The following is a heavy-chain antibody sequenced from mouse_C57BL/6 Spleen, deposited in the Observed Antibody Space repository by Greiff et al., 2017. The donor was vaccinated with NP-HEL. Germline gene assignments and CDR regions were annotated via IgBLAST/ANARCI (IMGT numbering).Heavy chain of an antibody. J-gene: IGHJ1*03. D-gene: IGHD2-5*01. CDR1: GYSITSGYY. V-gene: IGHV3-6*01. CDR2: ISYDGSN. CDR3: ARDLGYSNWYFDV. Sequence: EVKLMESGPGLVKPSQSLSLTCSVTGYSITSGYYWNWIRQFPGNKLEWMGYISYDGSNNYNPSLKNRISITRDTSKNQFFLKLNSVTTEDTATYYCARDLGYSNWYFDVWGTGTTVTVSS.